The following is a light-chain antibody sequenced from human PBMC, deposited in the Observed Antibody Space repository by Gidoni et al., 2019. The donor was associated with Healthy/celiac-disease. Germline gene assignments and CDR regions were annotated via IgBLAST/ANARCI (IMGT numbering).Light chain of an antibody. V-gene: IGKV1-9*01. CDR3: QQRNSYPRT. Sequence: IQLTHSPSFLSASVGDIVTITCRASQGISSYLAWYQQKPGNDPKLLIYAASTLQSGVPSRFSGSGSGTEFTLTISSRQPEDWATDYCQQRNSYPRTCGQGTKREIK. CDR1: QGISSY. J-gene: IGKJ2*02. CDR2: AAS.